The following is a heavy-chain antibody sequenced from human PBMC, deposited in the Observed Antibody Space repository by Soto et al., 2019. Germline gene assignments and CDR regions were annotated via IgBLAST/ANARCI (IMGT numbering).Heavy chain of an antibody. D-gene: IGHD2-15*01. Sequence: QVQLVQSGAEVKKPGASVKVSCKASGYTFTSYAMHWVRQAPGQRLEWMGWINAGNGNTKYSQKFQGRVTITRDTSASTAYMELSSLRSEDTAVHYCARDLLHPLYYYYYGMDVWGQGTTVTVSS. V-gene: IGHV1-3*01. CDR1: GYTFTSYA. J-gene: IGHJ6*02. CDR3: ARDLLHPLYYYYYGMDV. CDR2: INAGNGNT.